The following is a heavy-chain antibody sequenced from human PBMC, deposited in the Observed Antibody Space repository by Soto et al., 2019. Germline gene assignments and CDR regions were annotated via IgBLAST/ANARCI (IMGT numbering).Heavy chain of an antibody. CDR3: ARGVVYRDVGLAYGMDV. V-gene: IGHV4-34*01. J-gene: IGHJ6*04. Sequence: SETLSLTCAVYGESFSNHYWTWIRQSPGKGLEWVGEINYSGSTRYNWSLGSRVTISVDTSKNQFSLMVTSVTAEDTAVYYCARGVVYRDVGLAYGMDVRGKGTTVTVSS. CDR1: GESFSNHY. CDR2: INYSGST. D-gene: IGHD3-22*01.